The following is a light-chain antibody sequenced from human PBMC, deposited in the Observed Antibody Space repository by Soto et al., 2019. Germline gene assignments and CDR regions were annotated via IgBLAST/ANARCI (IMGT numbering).Light chain of an antibody. J-gene: IGKJ5*01. CDR2: GAS. CDR1: QSVNSNY. CDR3: QQYGRAPIT. V-gene: IGKV3-20*01. Sequence: DIVLTQSPGTLSLSPGERAPLSWRASQSVNSNYLAWYQQKPGQAPRLLFSGASSRATGIPDRFSGSGSGTVFTLTISRLEPEDFAVYACQQYGRAPITFGQGTRLEN.